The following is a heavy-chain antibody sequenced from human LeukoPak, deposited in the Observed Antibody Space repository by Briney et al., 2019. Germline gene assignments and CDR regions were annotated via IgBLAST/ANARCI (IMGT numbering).Heavy chain of an antibody. J-gene: IGHJ4*02. Sequence: GGSLRLSCAASGFTFSTYSMNWVRQAPGKGLEWVSYITSSSSVKYYADSMKGRFTISRDNAKNSLYLQMNNLRAEDTAVYYCARDTIVGATIDYWGQGTLVTVSS. CDR1: GFTFSTYS. CDR2: ITSSSSVK. V-gene: IGHV3-48*01. CDR3: ARDTIVGATIDY. D-gene: IGHD1-26*01.